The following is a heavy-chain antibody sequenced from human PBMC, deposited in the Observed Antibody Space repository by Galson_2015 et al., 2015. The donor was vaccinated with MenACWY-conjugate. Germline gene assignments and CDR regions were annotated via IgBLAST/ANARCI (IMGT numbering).Heavy chain of an antibody. Sequence: SLRLSCAASGFMFSSYDMTWVRQAPGKGLEWVSSITGTSTYIHYADSVKGRFTISRDNARNSVSLQMNGLRAEDTAVYYCARGANIYFYSMDVWGKGTTVIVSS. J-gene: IGHJ6*03. CDR2: ITGTSTYI. D-gene: IGHD2/OR15-2a*01. V-gene: IGHV3-21*04. CDR1: GFMFSSYD. CDR3: ARGANIYFYSMDV.